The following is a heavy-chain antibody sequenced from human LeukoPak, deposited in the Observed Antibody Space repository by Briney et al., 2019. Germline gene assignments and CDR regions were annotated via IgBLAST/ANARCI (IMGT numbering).Heavy chain of an antibody. V-gene: IGHV3-23*01. CDR1: GFTFSTYA. CDR3: AKRGIVPAATLSSFDP. Sequence: AGGSLTPSCAASGFTFSTYAMSWVRPAPGKGLEWVSSISGDTFTIYYADSVKGRFTISRDNSENTLYLQMNSLRAEDTARYYCAKRGIVPAATLSSFDPWGRGTQVTVSS. J-gene: IGHJ5*02. CDR2: ISGDTFTI. D-gene: IGHD2-2*01.